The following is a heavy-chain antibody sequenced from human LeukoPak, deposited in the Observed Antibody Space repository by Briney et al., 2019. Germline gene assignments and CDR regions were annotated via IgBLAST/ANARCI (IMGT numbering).Heavy chain of an antibody. D-gene: IGHD3-10*01. J-gene: IGHJ4*02. CDR2: INGDESEK. V-gene: IGHV3-7*01. Sequence: GGPLGLSCAASGFIFSGYWMSWGRRAPGKGLEWVANINGDESEKYYVDSVKARFTISRDNAKNSLYLQMNSLRVDDTAIYYCSRGEGDDYWGQGTLVTVSS. CDR1: GFIFSGYW. CDR3: SRGEGDDY.